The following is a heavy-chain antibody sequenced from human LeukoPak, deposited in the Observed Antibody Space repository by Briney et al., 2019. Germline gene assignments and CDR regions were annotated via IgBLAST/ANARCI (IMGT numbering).Heavy chain of an antibody. J-gene: IGHJ6*02. D-gene: IGHD2-2*01. Sequence: PSETLSLTCAVYGGSFSGYYWSWIRQPPGKGLEWIGEINHGGSTNYNPSLKSRVTISVDTSKNQFSLKLSSVTAADTAVYYCARVNLALGVPAARAAKYYYYGMDVWGQGTTVTVSS. CDR3: ARVNLALGVPAARAAKYYYYGMDV. CDR1: GGSFSGYY. CDR2: INHGGST. V-gene: IGHV4-34*01.